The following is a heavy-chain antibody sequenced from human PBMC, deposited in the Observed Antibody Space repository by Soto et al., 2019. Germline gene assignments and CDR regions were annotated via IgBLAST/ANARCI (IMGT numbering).Heavy chain of an antibody. CDR2: INPNGGST. CDR3: ARDSYLYAAMAPDY. J-gene: IGHJ4*02. D-gene: IGHD5-18*01. Sequence: QVQLVQSGAEVKKPGASVNVSCRASGSTFTNHYIHWERQAPGQGLEWLGIINPNGGSTSYAHSCQVRVTMTSDTSTSSVYLEMSRLRSDDTAVFFCARDSYLYAAMAPDYWGQGTLVTVSA. V-gene: IGHV1-46*01. CDR1: GSTFTNHY.